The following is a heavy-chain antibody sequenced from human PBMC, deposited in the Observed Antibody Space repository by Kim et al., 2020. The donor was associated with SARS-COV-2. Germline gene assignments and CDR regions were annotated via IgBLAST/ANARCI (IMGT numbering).Heavy chain of an antibody. Sequence: ASVKVSCKASGYTFTSYGISWVRQAPGQGLEWMGWISAYNGNTNYAQKLQGRVTMNTDTSTSTAYMELRSLRSDDTAVYYCARRDRGAAATYYYYYGMDVWGQGTTVTVSS. CDR1: GYTFTSYG. CDR3: ARRDRGAAATYYYYYGMDV. CDR2: ISAYNGNT. J-gene: IGHJ6*02. V-gene: IGHV1-18*01. D-gene: IGHD6-13*01.